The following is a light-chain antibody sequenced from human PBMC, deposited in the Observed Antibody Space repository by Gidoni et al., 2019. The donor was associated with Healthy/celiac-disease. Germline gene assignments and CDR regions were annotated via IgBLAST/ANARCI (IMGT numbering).Light chain of an antibody. V-gene: IGKV1-9*01. CDR2: AAS. J-gene: IGKJ3*01. Sequence: DIPLTQSPSFLSASVGDRVTITCRASQGISSYLAWYQQKPGKAPKLLIYAASTLQSGVPSRFSGSGSRTEFTLTISSLQPEDFATYYCQQKVTFGPGTKVDIK. CDR1: QGISSY. CDR3: QQKVT.